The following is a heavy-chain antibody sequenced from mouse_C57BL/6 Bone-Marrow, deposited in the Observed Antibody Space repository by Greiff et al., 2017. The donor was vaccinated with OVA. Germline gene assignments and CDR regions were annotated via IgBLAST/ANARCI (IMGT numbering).Heavy chain of an antibody. V-gene: IGHV1-59*01. CDR3: ASTDYGSSYWYFDV. J-gene: IGHJ1*03. D-gene: IGHD1-1*01. CDR2: IDPSDSYT. CDR1: GYTFTSYW. Sequence: QVQLQQPGAELVRPGTSVKLSCKASGYTFTSYWMHWVKQRPGQGLEWIGVIDPSDSYTNYNQKFKGKATLTVDTSSSTAYMRLSSLTSEDSAVYYCASTDYGSSYWYFDVWGTGTTVTVSS.